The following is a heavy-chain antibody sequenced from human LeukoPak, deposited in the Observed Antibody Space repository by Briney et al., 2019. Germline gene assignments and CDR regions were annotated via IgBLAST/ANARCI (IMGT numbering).Heavy chain of an antibody. V-gene: IGHV3-23*01. CDR1: GFTFSSYA. CDR2: ISGSADST. CDR3: AKHYYDSSGYYHHLDY. Sequence: GGSLRLSCAASGFTFSSYAMSWVRQAPGKGLEWVSAISGSADSTYHADSVKGRFTISRDNSKNTLYLQMNSLRAEDTAVYYCAKHYYDSSGYYHHLDYWGQGTLVTVSS. J-gene: IGHJ4*02. D-gene: IGHD3-22*01.